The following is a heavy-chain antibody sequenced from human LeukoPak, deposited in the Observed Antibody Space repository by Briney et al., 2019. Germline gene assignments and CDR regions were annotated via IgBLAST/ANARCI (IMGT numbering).Heavy chain of an antibody. CDR3: ARQISGNKDY. J-gene: IGHJ4*02. D-gene: IGHD1/OR15-1a*01. Sequence: SETLSLTCTVSGVSIRGYYWIWIRQSPGRGLEWIGSVFYRDSFSYGGTTFYNPSLQSRVTISVDTSKNAFSLKLSSVTAADTAVYYCARQISGNKDYWGQGTLVTVSS. V-gene: IGHV4-59*05. CDR1: GVSIRGYY. CDR2: VFYRDSFSYGGTT.